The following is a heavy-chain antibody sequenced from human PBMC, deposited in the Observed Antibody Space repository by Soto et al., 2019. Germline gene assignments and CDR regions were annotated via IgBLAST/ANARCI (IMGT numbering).Heavy chain of an antibody. CDR2: ISSSSSTI. V-gene: IGHV3-48*01. J-gene: IGHJ5*02. CDR1: GFTFSSYS. CDR3: ARDQRTTVTTGNWFDP. D-gene: IGHD4-17*01. Sequence: EVQLVESGGGLVQPGGSLRLSCAASGFTFSSYSMNWVRQAPGKGLECVSYISSSSSTIYYADSVKGRFTISRDNAKNSLYLQMNSLRAEDTAVYYCARDQRTTVTTGNWFDPWGQGTLVTVSS.